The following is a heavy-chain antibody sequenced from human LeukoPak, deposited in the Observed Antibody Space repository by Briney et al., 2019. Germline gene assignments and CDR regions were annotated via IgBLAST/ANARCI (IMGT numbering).Heavy chain of an antibody. Sequence: ASVTVSCKASGYTFTSYYMHWVRQAPGQGLEWMGWINTNTGNPTYAQGFTGRFVFSLDTSVSTAYLQISSLKAEDTAVYYCARAGAAARYDAFDIWGQGTMVTVSS. CDR1: GYTFTSYY. J-gene: IGHJ3*02. CDR2: INTNTGNP. V-gene: IGHV7-4-1*02. CDR3: ARAGAAARYDAFDI. D-gene: IGHD6-13*01.